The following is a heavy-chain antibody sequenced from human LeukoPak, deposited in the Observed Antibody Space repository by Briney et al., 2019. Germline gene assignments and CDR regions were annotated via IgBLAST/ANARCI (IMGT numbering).Heavy chain of an antibody. J-gene: IGHJ4*02. CDR1: GYTFTSYY. D-gene: IGHD1-26*01. CDR2: INPSGGST. Sequence: ASVKVSCKASGYTFTSYYMHWVGQAPGQGLEWMGIINPSGGSTSYAQKFQGRVTMTRDTSTSTVYMELSSLRSEDTAVYYCARARYDSGRWVSGNDYWGQGTLVTVSS. CDR3: ARARYDSGRWVSGNDY. V-gene: IGHV1-46*01.